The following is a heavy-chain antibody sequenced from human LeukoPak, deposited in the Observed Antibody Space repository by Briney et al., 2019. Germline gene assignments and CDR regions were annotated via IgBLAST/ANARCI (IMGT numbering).Heavy chain of an antibody. J-gene: IGHJ4*02. D-gene: IGHD1-26*01. CDR3: ARDQVVGATAGTFDF. V-gene: IGHV1-18*04. CDR1: GYTFTDYS. Sequence: ASVKVSCKASGYTFTDYSIHWVRQAPGQGLEWMGWISAYNGHTNYAQRLQDRVTLTTDTSTSTAYMELGNLRSDDTAVYYCARDQVVGATAGTFDFWGQGTLVTVSS. CDR2: ISAYNGHT.